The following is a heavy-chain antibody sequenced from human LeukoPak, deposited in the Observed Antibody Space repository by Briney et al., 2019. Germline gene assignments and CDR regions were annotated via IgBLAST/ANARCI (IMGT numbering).Heavy chain of an antibody. CDR1: GFTFDDYA. J-gene: IGHJ4*02. D-gene: IGHD2-8*01. Sequence: GGSLRLSCAASGFTFDDYAMHWVRQAPGKGLEWVSGISWNSGSIGYADSVKGRFTIPRDNAKNSLYLQMNSLRAEDAAVYYCARSYCTNGVCYTGFDYWGQGTLVTVSS. CDR3: ARSYCTNGVCYTGFDY. CDR2: ISWNSGSI. V-gene: IGHV3-9*01.